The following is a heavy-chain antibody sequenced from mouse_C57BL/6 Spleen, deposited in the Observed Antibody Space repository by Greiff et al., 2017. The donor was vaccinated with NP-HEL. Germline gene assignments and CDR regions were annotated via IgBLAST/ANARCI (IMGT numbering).Heavy chain of an antibody. J-gene: IGHJ3*01. CDR3: TDDYYGVPWFAY. V-gene: IGHV1-15*01. CDR1: GYTFTDYE. CDR2: IDPETGGT. Sequence: QVQLQQSGAELVRPGASVTLSCKASGYTFTDYEMHWVKQTPVHGLEWIGAIDPETGGTAYNQKFKGKAILTADKSSSTAYMELRSLTSEDSAVYYCTDDYYGVPWFAYWGQGTLVTVSA. D-gene: IGHD1-1*01.